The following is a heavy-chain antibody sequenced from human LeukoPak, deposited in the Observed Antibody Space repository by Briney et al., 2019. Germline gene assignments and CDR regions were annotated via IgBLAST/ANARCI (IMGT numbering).Heavy chain of an antibody. J-gene: IGHJ4*02. CDR3: TRGSLSGSSRDY. CDR2: MNPNTGDT. V-gene: IGHV1-8*01. CDR1: GYTFTGYD. D-gene: IGHD1-26*01. Sequence: ASVRVSCKASGYTFTGYDINWVRQATGQGLEWMGWMNPNTGDTGYAQKFQGRVTMTRNSSIDTAYMELSGLRSEDTAVYYCTRGSLSGSSRDYWGQGTLVTVSS.